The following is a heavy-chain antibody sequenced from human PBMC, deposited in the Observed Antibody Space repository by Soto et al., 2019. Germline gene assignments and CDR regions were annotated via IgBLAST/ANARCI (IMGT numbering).Heavy chain of an antibody. CDR2: IYHSGST. Sequence: SSETLSLTCTVSGGSIRVTDYFWGWIRQPPGKALEWIASIYHSGSTYYNPSLKSRVTMSVDTSNNQFALTLNSVTAADTAVYFCARDSGWFDPWGQGRMVTVSA. V-gene: IGHV4-39*01. J-gene: IGHJ5*02. CDR3: ARDSGWFDP. D-gene: IGHD7-27*01. CDR1: GGSIRVTDYF.